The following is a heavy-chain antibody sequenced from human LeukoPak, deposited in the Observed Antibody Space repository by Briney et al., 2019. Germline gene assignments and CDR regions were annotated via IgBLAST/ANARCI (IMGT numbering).Heavy chain of an antibody. J-gene: IGHJ3*02. Sequence: SETLSLTCTVSGGSISSYYWSWIRQPPGKGLEWIGYIYYSGSTNYNPSLKGRVTISVDTSKNQFSLKLSSVTAADTAVYYCARVLSRRDFRGYSYGSAFDIWGQGTMVTVSS. V-gene: IGHV4-59*01. CDR1: GGSISSYY. D-gene: IGHD5-18*01. CDR3: ARVLSRRDFRGYSYGSAFDI. CDR2: IYYSGST.